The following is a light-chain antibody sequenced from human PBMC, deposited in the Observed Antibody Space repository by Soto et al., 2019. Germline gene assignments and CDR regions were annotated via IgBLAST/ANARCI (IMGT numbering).Light chain of an antibody. CDR1: QSVSSY. CDR3: QYCSNWLFT. Sequence: EIVLTQSPATLSLSPGERATLSCRASQSVSSYLAWYQQKPGQAPRLLIYDASNRATGIPSRFSGSGSGTDSTLTIGSLEPEDCAVYYCQYCSNWLFTIGPGTEADIK. J-gene: IGKJ3*01. CDR2: DAS. V-gene: IGKV3-11*01.